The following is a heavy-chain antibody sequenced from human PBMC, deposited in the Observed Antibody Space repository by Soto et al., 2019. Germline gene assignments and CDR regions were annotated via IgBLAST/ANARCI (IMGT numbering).Heavy chain of an antibody. J-gene: IGHJ2*01. V-gene: IGHV1-18*01. Sequence: QVQLVQSGAEVKKPGASVKVSCRASGYTFTSYGITWVRQAPGQGLEWMGWISVYNGNTDYAQNLKNRVSMTTDTSTNTVYLELRSLKSDDTAMYYCARGDGTWYFDLWGRGTLVTVSS. CDR1: GYTFTSYG. CDR3: ARGDGTWYFDL. CDR2: ISVYNGNT.